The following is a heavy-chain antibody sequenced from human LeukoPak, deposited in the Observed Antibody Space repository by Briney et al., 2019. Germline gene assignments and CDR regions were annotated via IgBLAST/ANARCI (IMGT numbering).Heavy chain of an antibody. V-gene: IGHV5-51*01. Sequence: LGESLKISCKGSGYSFTSHWIGWVRQMPGKGLEWMGIIYPGDSDTRYSPSFQGQVTISADKSSSTAYLQWSSLKASDTAIYYCARTVYSSGWYGAFDIWGQGTMVTVSS. CDR2: IYPGDSDT. D-gene: IGHD6-19*01. J-gene: IGHJ3*02. CDR3: ARTVYSSGWYGAFDI. CDR1: GYSFTSHW.